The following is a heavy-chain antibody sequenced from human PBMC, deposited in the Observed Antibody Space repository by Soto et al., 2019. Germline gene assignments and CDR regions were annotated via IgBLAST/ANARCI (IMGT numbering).Heavy chain of an antibody. V-gene: IGHV3-48*01. CDR1: GFTFSSYS. Sequence: PGGSLRLSCAASGFTFSSYSMNWVRQAPGKGLEWVSYISSSSSTIYYADSVKGRFTISRDNAKNSLYLQMNSLRAEDTAVYYCARDKEGVTGTIDPWGQGTLVTVSS. CDR3: ARDKEGVTGTIDP. D-gene: IGHD1-20*01. CDR2: ISSSSSTI. J-gene: IGHJ5*02.